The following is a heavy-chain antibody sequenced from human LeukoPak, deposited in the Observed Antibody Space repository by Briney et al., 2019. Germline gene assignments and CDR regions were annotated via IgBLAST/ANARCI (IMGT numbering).Heavy chain of an antibody. Sequence: GGSLRLSCAASGFTFSSYGMHWVRQAPGKGLEWVAFIRYDGSNKYYADSVKGRFTISRDNSKNTLYLQMNSLRAEDTAVYYCAKDGRGSGYDPYYFDYWGQGTLVTVSS. CDR2: IRYDGSNK. CDR1: GFTFSSYG. V-gene: IGHV3-30*02. CDR3: AKDGRGSGYDPYYFDY. J-gene: IGHJ4*02. D-gene: IGHD5-12*01.